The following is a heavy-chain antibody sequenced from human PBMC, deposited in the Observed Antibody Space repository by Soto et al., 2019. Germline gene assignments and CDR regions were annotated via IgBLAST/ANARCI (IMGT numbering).Heavy chain of an antibody. D-gene: IGHD4-17*01. CDR1: GFTFSSYA. J-gene: IGHJ4*02. CDR3: ARELMTTVTYFDY. Sequence: VQLVESGGGVVQPGRSLRLSCAASGFTFSSYAMHWVRQAPGKGLEWVGRTRNKANSYTTEYAASVKGRFTISRDDSKHSLYLQMNSLKTEDTAVYYCARELMTTVTYFDYWGQGTLVTVSS. CDR2: TRNKANSYTT. V-gene: IGHV3-72*01.